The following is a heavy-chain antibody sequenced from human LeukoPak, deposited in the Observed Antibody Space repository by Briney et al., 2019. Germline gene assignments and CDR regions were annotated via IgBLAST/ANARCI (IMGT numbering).Heavy chain of an antibody. CDR1: GGSINDYY. CDR3: ARVVRGAVTSNCFDP. D-gene: IGHD4-17*01. J-gene: IGHJ5*02. Sequence: RTSETLSLTCTVSGGSINDYYWTWIRQAPGKGMEWLGYISNSGTTDYNPSLKSRVTMSVDTSKNEFSLKVTSVNAADTAMYYCARVVRGAVTSNCFDPWGQGTLVTVSS. CDR2: ISNSGTT. V-gene: IGHV4-59*01.